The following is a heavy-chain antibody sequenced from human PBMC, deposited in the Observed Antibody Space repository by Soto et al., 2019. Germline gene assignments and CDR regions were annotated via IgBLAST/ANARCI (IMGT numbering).Heavy chain of an antibody. J-gene: IGHJ6*02. CDR3: ARDRSTVLTIGYYGMVA. CDR1: GGSISSYY. D-gene: IGHD4-17*01. CDR2: IYYSGST. Sequence: SETLSLTCTVSGGSISSYYCSWVRQPPWKGLEWIGYIYYSGSTNYNPSLKSRVTISEDTSKNQFSLKLSSVTAADTAVYYCARDRSTVLTIGYYGMVAWGQGTTVTVS. V-gene: IGHV4-59*01.